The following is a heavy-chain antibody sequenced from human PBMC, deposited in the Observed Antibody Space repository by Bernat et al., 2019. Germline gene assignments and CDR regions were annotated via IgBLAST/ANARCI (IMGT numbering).Heavy chain of an antibody. Sequence: VQLVESGGGVVQPGRSLRLSCAASGFTFSTYAMSWVRQAPGKGLEWVSGISGSGGNTNYADSVKGRFTSSRDNSKNTLYLQMNSLRAEDTAVYYCAKGTITYSYYFMDVWGKGTTVTVSS. D-gene: IGHD1-1*01. CDR2: ISGSGGNT. V-gene: IGHV3-23*04. CDR3: AKGTITYSYYFMDV. CDR1: GFTFSTYA. J-gene: IGHJ6*03.